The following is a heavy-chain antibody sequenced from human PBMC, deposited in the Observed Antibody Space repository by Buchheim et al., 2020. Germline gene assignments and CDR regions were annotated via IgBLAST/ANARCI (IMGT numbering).Heavy chain of an antibody. J-gene: IGHJ3*02. Sequence: EVHLVQSGAEVKKPGESLKISCQGSGYSFSTYWIGWVRQLPGKGLEWMGIIYPDDSDTRYSPSFQGRVTISADKSISAAYLQWSSLKASNTAMYYCATPDYYNNDVPLYMWAKGT. CDR3: ATPDYYNNDVPLYM. CDR1: GYSFSTYW. V-gene: IGHV5-51*01. CDR2: IYPDDSDT. D-gene: IGHD3-22*01.